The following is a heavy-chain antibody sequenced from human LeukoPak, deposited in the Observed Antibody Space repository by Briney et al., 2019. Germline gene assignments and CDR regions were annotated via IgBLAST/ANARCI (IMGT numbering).Heavy chain of an antibody. CDR1: GFTFSSYA. Sequence: GGSLRLSCAASGFTFSSYAMTWVRQVPGKGLEWVSGIHWNGTSIGYADSVKGRFTISRDNAKSSVYLQMNSLRPEDTAFYYCARLLTFYDFSFDPWGQGTLVTVSS. CDR3: ARLLTFYDFSFDP. V-gene: IGHV3-20*04. CDR2: IHWNGTSI. D-gene: IGHD3-3*01. J-gene: IGHJ5*02.